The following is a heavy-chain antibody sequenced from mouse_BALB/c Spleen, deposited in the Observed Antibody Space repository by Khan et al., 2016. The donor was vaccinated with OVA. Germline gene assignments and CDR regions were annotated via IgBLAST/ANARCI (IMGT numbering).Heavy chain of an antibody. V-gene: IGHV2-2*02. CDR3: ARTYFSYGNYGDYYTMDY. D-gene: IGHD2-1*01. J-gene: IGHJ4*01. Sequence: QVQLKESGPGLVQPSQSLSITCTVSGFSLTSYGVPWVRQSPGKGLEWLGVIWSGGSTDYNSAFISRLTISKDNSKSQVFFKMNSLQANDTAIDYCARTYFSYGNYGDYYTMDYWGQGTSVTVSS. CDR2: IWSGGST. CDR1: GFSLTSYG.